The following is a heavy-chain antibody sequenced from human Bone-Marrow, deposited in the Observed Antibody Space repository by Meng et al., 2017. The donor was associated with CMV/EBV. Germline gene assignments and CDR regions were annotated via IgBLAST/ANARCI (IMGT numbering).Heavy chain of an antibody. CDR1: GYIFTDYY. CDR3: ARSHSSGTYSLVDY. D-gene: IGHD1-26*01. J-gene: IGHJ4*02. CDR2: INPNSGGT. V-gene: IGHV1-2*02. Sequence: ASVKVSCKASGYIFTDYYMHWVRQAPGQGLEWMGWINPNSGGTIYAQKFQGRVTMTRDTSISTASMEPSRLRSDDTAVYYCARSHSSGTYSLVDYWGQGTLVTVSS.